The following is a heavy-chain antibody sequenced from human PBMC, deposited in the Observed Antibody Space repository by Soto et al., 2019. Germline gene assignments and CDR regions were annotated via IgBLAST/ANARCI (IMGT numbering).Heavy chain of an antibody. CDR3: ARVEWYGASPAHFDF. CDR2: INPDTGGT. J-gene: IGHJ4*01. D-gene: IGHD1-26*01. Sequence: ASVKVSCKASGYTFTGYYIHWVRQAPGQGLEWMGWINPDTGGTEYAQKFQGRVTMASDTPITTAYMELSRLTSDDTAVYYCARVEWYGASPAHFDFWGHGTLVTVSS. V-gene: IGHV1-2*02. CDR1: GYTFTGYY.